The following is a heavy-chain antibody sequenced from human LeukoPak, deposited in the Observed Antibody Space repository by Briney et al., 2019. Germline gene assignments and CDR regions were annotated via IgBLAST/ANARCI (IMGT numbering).Heavy chain of an antibody. CDR1: GFTFSSYN. D-gene: IGHD1-26*01. J-gene: IGHJ6*03. V-gene: IGHV3-21*06. Sequence: GGSLRLSCAASGFTFSSYNMNWVRQAPGKGPEWVSSITSSSSYIYYADSVKGRFTISRDNAKNSLYLQMDSLRVEDTAVYYCARDPYSGTYGPYYYYYMDVWGKGTTVTISS. CDR3: ARDPYSGTYGPYYYYYMDV. CDR2: ITSSSSYI.